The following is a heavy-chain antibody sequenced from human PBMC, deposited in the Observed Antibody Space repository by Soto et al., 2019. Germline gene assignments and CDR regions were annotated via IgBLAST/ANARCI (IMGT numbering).Heavy chain of an antibody. D-gene: IGHD6-19*01. J-gene: IGHJ5*02. CDR1: GGSISSGGYS. Sequence: SDTLSLTCAVSGGSISSGGYSWSWIRQPPGKGLEWIGNIYHSGSTYYNPSLKSRVTISVDRSKNQFSLKLSSVTAADTALYYCARGPIAVGGTWLHRSGPGRRVTVYS. V-gene: IGHV4-30-2*01. CDR2: IYHSGST. CDR3: ARGPIAVGGTWLHR.